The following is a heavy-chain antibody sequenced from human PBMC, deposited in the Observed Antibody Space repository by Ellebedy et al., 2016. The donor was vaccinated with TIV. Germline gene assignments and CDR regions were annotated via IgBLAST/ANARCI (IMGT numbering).Heavy chain of an antibody. CDR3: ARTLTTEACFDY. D-gene: IGHD3-9*01. CDR1: GYTFTNYA. V-gene: IGHV1-3*01. CDR2: INADSGNT. J-gene: IGHJ4*02. Sequence: AASVQVSCKASGYTFTNYAIHWLRQAPGQRLEWMGWINADSGNTIYSQQFQGRVTITRNTSATTAYMELSSLRSEDTALSYCARTLTTEACFDYWGQGTLVTVSS.